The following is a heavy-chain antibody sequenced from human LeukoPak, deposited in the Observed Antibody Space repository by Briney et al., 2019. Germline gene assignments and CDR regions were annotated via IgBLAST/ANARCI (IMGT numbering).Heavy chain of an antibody. CDR1: GYSISSRYY. J-gene: IGHJ5*02. D-gene: IGHD2-15*01. CDR3: ARVIYCSGGSCYDGAWFDP. V-gene: IGHV4-38-2*01. Sequence: SETLSLTCAVSGYSISSRYYWGWIRQPPGKGLEWIGSIYHSGSTYYNPSLKSRVTISVDTSKNQFSLKLTSVTAADTAVYYCARVIYCSGGSCYDGAWFDPWGQGTLVTVSS. CDR2: IYHSGST.